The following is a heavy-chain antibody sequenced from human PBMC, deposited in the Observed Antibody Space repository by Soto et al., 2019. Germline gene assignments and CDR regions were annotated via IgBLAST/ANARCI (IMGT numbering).Heavy chain of an antibody. J-gene: IGHJ6*02. Sequence: PSETLSLTCAVYGGSFSGYYWSWIRQPPGKGLEWIGEINHSGSTNYNPSLKSRVTISVDTSKNQFSLKLSSVTAADTAVYYCARGRGNGTTFGYYYYCMDVWGQGTTVTVSS. CDR3: ARGRGNGTTFGYYYYCMDV. CDR1: GGSFSGYY. V-gene: IGHV4-34*01. D-gene: IGHD1-1*01. CDR2: INHSGST.